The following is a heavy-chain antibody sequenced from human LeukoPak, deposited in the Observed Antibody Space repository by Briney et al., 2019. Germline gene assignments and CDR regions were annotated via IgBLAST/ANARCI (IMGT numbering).Heavy chain of an antibody. CDR2: IHGDGRTT. J-gene: IGHJ4*02. Sequence: GGSLRLSCAASGFTVSSNYMSWVRQAPGKGLVWVSRIHGDGRTTTYADSVKGRFTISRDNAKNTLYLQMNSLRAEDTAVYYCARDNGENYHTAFDYWGQGTLVTVSS. CDR1: GFTVSSNY. V-gene: IGHV3-74*01. CDR3: ARDNGENYHTAFDY. D-gene: IGHD2-8*01.